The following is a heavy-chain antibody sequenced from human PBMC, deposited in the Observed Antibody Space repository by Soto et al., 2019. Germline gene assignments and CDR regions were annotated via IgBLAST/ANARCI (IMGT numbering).Heavy chain of an antibody. CDR2: IYYSGST. CDR1: GGSISSYY. CDR3: ARGSINDYGVIGY. J-gene: IGHJ4*02. V-gene: IGHV4-59*01. D-gene: IGHD4-17*01. Sequence: TLSLTCTVSGGSISSYYWSWIRQPPGKGLEWIGYIYYSGSTNYNPSLKSRVTISVDTSKNQFSLKLSSVTAADTAVYYCARGSINDYGVIGYWGQGTLVTVSS.